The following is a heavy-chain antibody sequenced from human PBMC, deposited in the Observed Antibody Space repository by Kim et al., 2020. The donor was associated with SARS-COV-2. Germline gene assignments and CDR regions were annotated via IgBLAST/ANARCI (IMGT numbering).Heavy chain of an antibody. V-gene: IGHV4-4*02. J-gene: IGHJ4*02. Sequence: SETLSLTCAVSGGSISSSNWWSWVRQPPGKGLEWIGEIYHSGSTNYNPSLKSRVTISVDKSKNQFSLKLSSVTAADTAVYYCARDRYKSGYCSGGSCRGFDYWGQGTLVTVSS. CDR3: ARDRYKSGYCSGGSCRGFDY. D-gene: IGHD2-15*01. CDR2: IYHSGST. CDR1: GGSISSSNW.